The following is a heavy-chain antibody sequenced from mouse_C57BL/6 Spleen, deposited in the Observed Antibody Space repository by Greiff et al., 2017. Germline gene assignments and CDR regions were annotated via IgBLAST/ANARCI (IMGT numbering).Heavy chain of an antibody. CDR3: SRSPCITTVVAPMDY. Sequence: HVQLQPPWAELVKPGASVKMSCKASGYTFTSYWITWLKQRPGQGLEWIGDIYPGSGSTNYNEQFKSKATRSVDTSSSTVYMQLRSLTSEDSAFYFCSRSPCITTVVAPMDYWGQGTSVTVSS. J-gene: IGHJ4*01. D-gene: IGHD1-1*01. CDR2: IYPGSGST. V-gene: IGHV1-55*01. CDR1: GYTFTSYW.